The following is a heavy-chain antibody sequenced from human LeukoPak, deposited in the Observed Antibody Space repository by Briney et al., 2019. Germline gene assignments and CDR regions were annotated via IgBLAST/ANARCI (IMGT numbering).Heavy chain of an antibody. Sequence: GGSLRLSCAASGFTFSSYAMNWVRQAPGKGLEWVSVVSGRGRSTYYADSVKGRFTISRDNSKNTLYLQMNSLRAEDTAVYYCAKDRYYDSSYYFDCRGQGALVTV. CDR2: VSGRGRST. J-gene: IGHJ4*02. CDR3: AKDRYYDSSYYFDC. D-gene: IGHD3-22*01. CDR1: GFTFSSYA. V-gene: IGHV3-23*01.